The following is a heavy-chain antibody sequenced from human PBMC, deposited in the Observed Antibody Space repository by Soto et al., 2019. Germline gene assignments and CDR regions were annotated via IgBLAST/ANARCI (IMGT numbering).Heavy chain of an antibody. J-gene: IGHJ4*02. Sequence: QVQLVESGGGVVQPGGSLRLSCAVSGFTFSNSGMHWVRQAPGKGLEWVALISSNGLTKYYADSVKGRFTISRDNSKETLYLQMDSLRPEDTALYYCASRITAGYWGQGTLVTVSS. CDR3: ASRITAGY. CDR1: GFTFSNSG. V-gene: IGHV3-30*03. D-gene: IGHD1-20*01. CDR2: ISSNGLTK.